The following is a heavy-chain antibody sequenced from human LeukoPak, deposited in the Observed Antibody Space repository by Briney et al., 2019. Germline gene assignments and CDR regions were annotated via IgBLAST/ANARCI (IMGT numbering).Heavy chain of an antibody. J-gene: IGHJ4*02. Sequence: SETLSLTCAVYGGSFSGYYWSWIRQPPGKGLEWIGEINHSGSTNYNPSPKSRVTISVDTSKNQFSLKLSSVTAADTAVYYCARYCGGDCYSYYFDYWGQGTLVTVSS. CDR1: GGSFSGYY. CDR2: INHSGST. CDR3: ARYCGGDCYSYYFDY. D-gene: IGHD2-21*02. V-gene: IGHV4-34*01.